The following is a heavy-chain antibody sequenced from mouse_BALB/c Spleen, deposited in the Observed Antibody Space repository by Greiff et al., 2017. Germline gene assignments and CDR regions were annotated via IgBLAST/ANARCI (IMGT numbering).Heavy chain of an antibody. CDR1: GFSLTDYG. D-gene: IGHD2-3*01. Sequence: VQLQQSGPGLVAPSQSLSITCTVSGFSLTDYGVSWIRQPPGKGLEWLGVIWGGGSTYYNSALKSRLSISKDNSKSQVFLKMNSLQTDDTAMYYCAKPNYDGYYSYYAMDYWGQGTSVTVSS. CDR2: IWGGGST. CDR3: AKPNYDGYYSYYAMDY. J-gene: IGHJ4*01. V-gene: IGHV2-6-5*01.